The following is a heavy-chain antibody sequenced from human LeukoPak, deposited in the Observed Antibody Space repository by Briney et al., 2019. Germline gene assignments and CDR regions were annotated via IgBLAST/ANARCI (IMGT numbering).Heavy chain of an antibody. Sequence: GGSLRLSCAASGFTFSDYNMRWIRQAPGKGLEWVSSISRSGSTKYYADSVKGRFTISRDNAKNSLFLQMNSLRAEDTAVYYCARVRPGDYYDSSGYWGWFDPWGQGTLVTVSS. D-gene: IGHD3-22*01. CDR2: ISRSGSTK. V-gene: IGHV3-11*01. CDR1: GFTFSDYN. CDR3: ARVRPGDYYDSSGYWGWFDP. J-gene: IGHJ5*02.